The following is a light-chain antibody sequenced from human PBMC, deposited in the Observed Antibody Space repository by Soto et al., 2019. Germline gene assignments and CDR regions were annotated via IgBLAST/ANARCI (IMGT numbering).Light chain of an antibody. CDR1: QGISSY. J-gene: IGKJ1*01. Sequence: IQLTQSPSSLSASVGDRVTITCRASQGISSYLAWYQQKPGKAPKLLIYAASTLQSGVPSRFSGSGSGTEFTLTISSLQPDDFATYYCQQYNSPKTFGQGTKVDIK. CDR3: QQYNSPKT. CDR2: AAS. V-gene: IGKV1-9*01.